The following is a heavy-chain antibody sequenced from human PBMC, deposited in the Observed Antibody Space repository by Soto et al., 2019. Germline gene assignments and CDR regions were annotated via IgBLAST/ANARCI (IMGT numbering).Heavy chain of an antibody. CDR1: GFTFTTHP. D-gene: IGHD1-1*01. J-gene: IGHJ4*02. CDR2: INPGNGYS. Sequence: ASVKVSCKASGFTFTTHPIHWVRQAPDQRLEWMGWINPGNGYSDYSQKFQGRVTFTRDTSANTAYMELNSLRAEDTALYYCASRPGLDTGPFDYWGQGTLVTVS. V-gene: IGHV1-3*01. CDR3: ASRPGLDTGPFDY.